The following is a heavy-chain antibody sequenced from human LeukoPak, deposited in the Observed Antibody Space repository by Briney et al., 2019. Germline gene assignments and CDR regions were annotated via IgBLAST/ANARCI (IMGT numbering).Heavy chain of an antibody. CDR3: ARYCSGGYCYYGSFDY. CDR2: INSDGSST. V-gene: IGHV3-74*01. Sequence: PGGSLRLSCAASGFPVSRNYMSWVRQAPGKGLVWVSHINSDGSSTSYADSVKGRFTISRDNAKNTLYLQMNSLRAEDTALYYCARYCSGGYCYYGSFDYWGQRTLVTVSS. D-gene: IGHD2-15*01. CDR1: GFPVSRNY. J-gene: IGHJ4*02.